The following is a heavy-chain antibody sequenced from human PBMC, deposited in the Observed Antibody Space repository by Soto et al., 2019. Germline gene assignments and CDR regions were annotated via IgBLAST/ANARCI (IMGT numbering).Heavy chain of an antibody. Sequence: QVQLVQSGAEVKNPGSSVKVSCKTSGGTFNSYLIDWVRQAPGQGLEWMGGIIPAFGTAKYAKKFQGRVTITADKSTTTAYMELRTLTSEDTAVYYCARGLDQPPVGLYFDTWGQGTLVTVSS. CDR3: ARGLDQPPVGLYFDT. D-gene: IGHD2-2*01. CDR1: GGTFNSYL. V-gene: IGHV1-69*06. CDR2: IIPAFGTA. J-gene: IGHJ4*02.